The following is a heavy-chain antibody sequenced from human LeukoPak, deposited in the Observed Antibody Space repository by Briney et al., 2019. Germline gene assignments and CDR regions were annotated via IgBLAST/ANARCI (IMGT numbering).Heavy chain of an antibody. CDR1: GYTFTSNY. J-gene: IGHJ4*02. CDR2: ISPSGVST. D-gene: IGHD1-1*01. V-gene: IGHV1-46*01. CDR3: ATESPRWNFDY. Sequence: ASVKVSCKAFGYTFTSNYMHWVRQAPGQGPEWMGVISPSGVSTTYAQKFQGRVTLSRDMSTSTDYLELSSLRSEDTAVYYCATESPRWNFDYWGQGTLVTVSS.